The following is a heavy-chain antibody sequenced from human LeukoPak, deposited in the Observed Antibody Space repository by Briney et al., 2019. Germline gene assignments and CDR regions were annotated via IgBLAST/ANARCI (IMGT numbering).Heavy chain of an antibody. V-gene: IGHV3-30*02. J-gene: IGHJ3*02. CDR2: IRYDGSSK. CDR1: GFTFSSYG. Sequence: PGGSLRLSCAASGFTFSSYGMHWVRQAPGKGLEWVAFIRYDGSSKYYADSVKGRFTISRDNSKNTLYLQMNSLRAEDTAVYYCAKAKDSSGYDAFDIWGQGTMVTVSS. CDR3: AKAKDSSGYDAFDI. D-gene: IGHD3-22*01.